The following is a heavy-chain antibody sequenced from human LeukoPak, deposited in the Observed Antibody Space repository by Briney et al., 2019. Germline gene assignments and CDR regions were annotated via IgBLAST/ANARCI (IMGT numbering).Heavy chain of an antibody. Sequence: GGSLRLSCAASGFTFSSYSMNWVRQAPGKGLEWVSSISSSSSYIYYADSVKGRFTISRDNAKNSLYLQMNSLRAEDTAVYYCARDPMYYDILTGYSPNYFDYWGQGTLVTVSS. J-gene: IGHJ4*02. V-gene: IGHV3-21*01. CDR2: ISSSSSYI. D-gene: IGHD3-9*01. CDR3: ARDPMYYDILTGYSPNYFDY. CDR1: GFTFSSYS.